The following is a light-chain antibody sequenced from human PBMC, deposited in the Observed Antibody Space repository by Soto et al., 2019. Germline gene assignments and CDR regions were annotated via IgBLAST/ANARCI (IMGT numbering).Light chain of an antibody. J-gene: IGKJ5*01. CDR2: GAS. Sequence: DIQLTQSPSFLSASVGDRVTITCRASQGISSYLAWLQQKPGRAPNLLIYGASTLQSGVPSSFSGSGSGTDFTLTISNLQPEDFATYFCQQLNAYPLTFGQGTRLESK. CDR3: QQLNAYPLT. CDR1: QGISSY. V-gene: IGKV1-9*01.